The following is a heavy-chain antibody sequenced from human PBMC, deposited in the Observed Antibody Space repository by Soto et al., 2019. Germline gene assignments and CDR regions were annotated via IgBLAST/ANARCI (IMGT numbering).Heavy chain of an antibody. CDR1: GYTFTSYG. D-gene: IGHD3-10*01. Sequence: QVQLVQSGAKVKKPGASVKVSCKASGYTFTSYGISWVRQAPGQGLEWMGWISAYNGNTNYAQKLQGRVTMTTDTSTSTAYMELRSLRSDDTAVYYCARDGVRKVVTMVRGVTQFDPWGQGTLVTVSS. V-gene: IGHV1-18*04. CDR3: ARDGVRKVVTMVRGVTQFDP. CDR2: ISAYNGNT. J-gene: IGHJ5*02.